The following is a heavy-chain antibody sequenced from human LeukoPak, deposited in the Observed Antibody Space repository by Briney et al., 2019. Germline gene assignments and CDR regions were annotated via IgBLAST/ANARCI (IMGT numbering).Heavy chain of an antibody. J-gene: IGHJ3*02. V-gene: IGHV3-30*03. D-gene: IGHD4-17*01. CDR1: GFTFSSYG. CDR3: ARNRDYDYGDSSDAFDI. CDR2: ISYDGSNK. Sequence: GGSLRLSCAASGFTFSSYGMHWVRQAPGKGLEWVAVISYDGSNKYYADSVKGRFTISRDNSKNTLYLQMNSLRAEDTAVYYCARNRDYDYGDSSDAFDIWGQGTMVTVSS.